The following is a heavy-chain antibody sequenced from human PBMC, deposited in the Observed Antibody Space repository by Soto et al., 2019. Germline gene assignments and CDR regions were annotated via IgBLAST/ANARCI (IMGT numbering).Heavy chain of an antibody. Sequence: QVQLVQSGAEMKKPGSSVKVSCQASGDIFDSLTINWVRQAPGQGLEWMGRIIPVLGMANYAQKVQGRVTIIADKSTSTVYMELSSLTSEDTAVYYCARELGGYDYLYYSYYMDVWGEGTTVTVSS. D-gene: IGHD5-12*01. CDR3: ARELGGYDYLYYSYYMDV. CDR2: IIPVLGMA. V-gene: IGHV1-69*08. CDR1: GDIFDSLT. J-gene: IGHJ6*03.